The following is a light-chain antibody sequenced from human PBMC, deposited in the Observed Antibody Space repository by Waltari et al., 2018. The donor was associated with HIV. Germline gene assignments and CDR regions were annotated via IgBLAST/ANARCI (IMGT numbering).Light chain of an antibody. J-gene: IGKJ1*01. V-gene: IGKV1-5*03. CDR3: QRYNSYSGT. CDR1: PKINTC. CDR2: KAS. Sequence: DIQMTQSPSPLPASVGARVTTTCRASPKINTCLAWYEQKPGQAPKILIYKASSLESGVPSRFSGSGSGTEFTLTISSLQPDDFATYYCQRYNSYSGTFSQGTRVEIK.